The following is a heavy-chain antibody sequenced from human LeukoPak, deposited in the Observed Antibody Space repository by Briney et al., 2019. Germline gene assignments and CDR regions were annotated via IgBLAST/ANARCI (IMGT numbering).Heavy chain of an antibody. CDR1: GYTFTYRY. Sequence: ASVKVSRKASGYTFTYRYLHWVRQATGQGLEWMGWMNPNSGNTGYAQKFQGRVTITRNTSISTAYMELSSLRSEDTAVYYCARGYYRYYDILTGYYEGNWFDPWGQGTLVTVSS. CDR3: ARGYYRYYDILTGYYEGNWFDP. D-gene: IGHD3-9*01. J-gene: IGHJ5*02. CDR2: MNPNSGNT. V-gene: IGHV1-8*03.